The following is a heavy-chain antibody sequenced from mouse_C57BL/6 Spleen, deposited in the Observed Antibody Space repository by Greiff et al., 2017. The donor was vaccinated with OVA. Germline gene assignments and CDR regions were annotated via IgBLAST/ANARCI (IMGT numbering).Heavy chain of an antibody. J-gene: IGHJ4*01. V-gene: IGHV1-72*01. Sequence: VQLQQPGAELVKPGASVKLSCKASGYTFTSYWMHWVKQRPGRGLEWIGRIDPNSGGTKYNEKFKSKATLTVDKPSSTAYMQLSSLTSEDSAVYYCARGGITTVVEDYAMDYWGQGTSVTVSS. CDR3: ARGGITTVVEDYAMDY. CDR2: IDPNSGGT. CDR1: GYTFTSYW. D-gene: IGHD1-1*01.